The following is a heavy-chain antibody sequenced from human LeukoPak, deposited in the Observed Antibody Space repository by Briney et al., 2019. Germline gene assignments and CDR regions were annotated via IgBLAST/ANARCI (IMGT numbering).Heavy chain of an antibody. V-gene: IGHV4-31*03. Sequence: PSETLSLACTVSGGSISNGVYYWSWIRQHPGKGLEWIGYIYYSGSTYYSPSLKSRLTMSVDTSKNQFSLKLSSVTAADTAVYYCARDLGGGSFDFWGQGTLVTVSS. CDR2: IYYSGST. D-gene: IGHD2-15*01. CDR1: GGSISNGVYY. J-gene: IGHJ4*02. CDR3: ARDLGGGSFDF.